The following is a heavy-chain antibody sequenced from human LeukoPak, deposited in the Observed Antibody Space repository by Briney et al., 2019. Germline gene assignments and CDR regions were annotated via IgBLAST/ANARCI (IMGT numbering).Heavy chain of an antibody. J-gene: IGHJ4*02. CDR3: VREGEGPLSKDFDY. D-gene: IGHD2/OR15-2a*01. CDR1: GFTFTDHY. V-gene: IGHV1-2*02. CDR2: IGPHSTFT. Sequence: ASVKVSCKSSGFTFTDHYIHWVRQGPGQGHEWMGYIGPHSTFTSSPQEFQGRVTMTKDASMSTAYMELTRLTSDDTAVYYCVREGEGPLSKDFDYWGQGTLVTVSS.